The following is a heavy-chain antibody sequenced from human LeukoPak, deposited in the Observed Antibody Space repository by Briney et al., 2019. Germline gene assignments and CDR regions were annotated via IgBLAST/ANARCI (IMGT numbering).Heavy chain of an antibody. D-gene: IGHD2-21*01. J-gene: IGHJ3*02. CDR2: IYYSGST. V-gene: IGHV4-59*01. CDR1: GGSISSYY. Sequence: SETLSLTCTVSGGSISSYYWSWIRQPPGKGLERIGYIYYSGSTNYNPSLKSRVTISVDTSKNQFSLKLSSVTAADTAVYYCARETYSPGAFDIWGQGTMVTVSS. CDR3: ARETYSPGAFDI.